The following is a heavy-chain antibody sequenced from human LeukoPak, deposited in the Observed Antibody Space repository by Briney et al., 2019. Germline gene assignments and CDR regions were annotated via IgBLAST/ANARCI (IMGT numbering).Heavy chain of an antibody. CDR2: IYYSGST. CDR3: ARQGHQSSGWYYFDY. V-gene: IGHV4-39*01. D-gene: IGHD3-22*01. J-gene: IGHJ4*02. CDR1: GGSISSSSYY. Sequence: SETLSLTCTVSGGSISSSSYYWGWIRQPPGKGLEWIGSIYYSGSTYYNPSLKSRVTISVDTSKNQFSLKLSSVTAADTAVYYCARQGHQSSGWYYFDYWGRGTLVTVSS.